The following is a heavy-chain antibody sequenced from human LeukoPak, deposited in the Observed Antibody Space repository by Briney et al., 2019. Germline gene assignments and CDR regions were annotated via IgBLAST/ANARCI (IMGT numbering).Heavy chain of an antibody. J-gene: IGHJ6*03. D-gene: IGHD3-10*01. V-gene: IGHV3-30*02. CDR2: IRYDGSNK. CDR1: GFTFSSYG. CDR3: AKDRGEGAYYYYYYMDV. Sequence: GGSLRLSCAASGFTFSSYGMHWVRQAPGKGLEWVAFIRYDGSNKYYADSVKGRFTTSRDNSKNTLYLQMNSLRAEDTAVYYCAKDRGEGAYYYYYYMDVWGKGTTVTVSS.